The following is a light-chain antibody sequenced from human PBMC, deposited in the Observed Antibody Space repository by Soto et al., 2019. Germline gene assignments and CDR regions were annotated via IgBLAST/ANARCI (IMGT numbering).Light chain of an antibody. V-gene: IGLV2-8*01. CDR3: SSYAGSNNLRM. CDR1: SSDVGGYDY. J-gene: IGLJ3*02. CDR2: EVN. Sequence: QSALTQPPSASGSPGQPVTISCAGTSSDVGGYDYVSWYQQHPGKAPKLIIYEVNKRPSGVPDRFSGSKSANTASLTVSGLQAEDEADYYCSSYAGSNNLRMFGGGTKLTVL.